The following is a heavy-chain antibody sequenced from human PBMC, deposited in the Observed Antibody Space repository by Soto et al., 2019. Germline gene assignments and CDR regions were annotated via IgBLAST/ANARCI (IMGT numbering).Heavy chain of an antibody. V-gene: IGHV1-18*01. CDR1: GYTFSDYG. J-gene: IGHJ4*02. Sequence: WASVKVSCKTSGYTFSDYGISWVRQAPGQGLEWMGWISAKNGNTNFAQKFRGRVTMITDTSTNTVYMELRNLRLDDTAVYCCAREPPETPPDYWGQGTLVTVSS. CDR2: ISAKNGNT. CDR3: AREPPETPPDY.